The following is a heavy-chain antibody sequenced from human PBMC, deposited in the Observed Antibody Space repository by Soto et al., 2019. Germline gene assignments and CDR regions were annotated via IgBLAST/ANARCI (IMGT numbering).Heavy chain of an antibody. CDR1: GGSFSDYF. V-gene: IGHV4-34*01. CDR2: INPSGST. J-gene: IGHJ6*02. CDR3: AGREFASSSFHYYYCAVDV. Sequence: QVQLQQWGAGLLKPSETLSLTCAVYGGSFSDYFWTWIRQPPGKGLEWIGEINPSGSTNFNPSLKSRVAISADTSRNQFSLRVTSVTAADTAVYYCAGREFASSSFHYYYCAVDVWGQGTTVTVSS. D-gene: IGHD6-6*01.